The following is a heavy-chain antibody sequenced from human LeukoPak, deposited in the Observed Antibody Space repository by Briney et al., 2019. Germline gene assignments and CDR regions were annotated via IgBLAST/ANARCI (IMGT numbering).Heavy chain of an antibody. D-gene: IGHD3-9*01. J-gene: IGHJ6*03. Sequence: GESLKISCKGSGYSFTSYWIGWVRQMPGKGLEWMGIIYPGDSDTRYSPSFQGQVTISADKSISTAYLQWSSLKASDTAMYYCARHYDILTGYGYYYYMDVWGKGTTVTVSS. CDR2: IYPGDSDT. V-gene: IGHV5-51*01. CDR1: GYSFTSYW. CDR3: ARHYDILTGYGYYYYMDV.